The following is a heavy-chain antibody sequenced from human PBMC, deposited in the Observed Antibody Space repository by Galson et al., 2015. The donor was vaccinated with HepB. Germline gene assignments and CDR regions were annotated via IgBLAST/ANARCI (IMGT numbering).Heavy chain of an antibody. J-gene: IGHJ4*02. D-gene: IGHD5-18*01. CDR3: ASDKDTSLLSPLYY. CDR2: ISSSSSYI. Sequence: SLRLSCAASGFSFSSYSKNWVRQAPGKGLEWVSSISSSSSYIYYADSVKGRFTISRDNAKNSLYLQMNSLRAEDTAVYYCASDKDTSLLSPLYYWGQGTLVSVSS. V-gene: IGHV3-21*04. CDR1: GFSFSSYS.